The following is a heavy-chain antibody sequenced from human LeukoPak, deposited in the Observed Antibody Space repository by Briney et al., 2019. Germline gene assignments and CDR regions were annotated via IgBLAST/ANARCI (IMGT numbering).Heavy chain of an antibody. J-gene: IGHJ4*02. D-gene: IGHD3-10*01. CDR2: IYTSGST. Sequence: SETLSLTCAVYGGSFSGYYWSWIRQPAGKGLEWIGRIYTSGSTNYNPSLKSRVTMSVDTSKNQFSLKLSSVTAADTAVYYCASQRFGELFRWGQGTLVTVSS. CDR1: GGSFSGYY. V-gene: IGHV4-59*10. CDR3: ASQRFGELFR.